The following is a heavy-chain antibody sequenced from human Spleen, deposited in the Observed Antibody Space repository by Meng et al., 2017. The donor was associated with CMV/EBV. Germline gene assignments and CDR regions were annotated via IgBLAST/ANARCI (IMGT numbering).Heavy chain of an antibody. CDR2: LYIDGST. Sequence: GESLKISCAASGFIVSSDNMNWVRQSPGKGLEWVSILYIDGSTSYAASVKGRFTISRDISKNTLNLQMNNLRDEDTAIYYCATDPADYYGSGSYWGYWGQGTLVTVSS. D-gene: IGHD3-10*01. J-gene: IGHJ4*02. V-gene: IGHV3-53*01. CDR3: ATDPADYYGSGSYWGY. CDR1: GFIVSSDN.